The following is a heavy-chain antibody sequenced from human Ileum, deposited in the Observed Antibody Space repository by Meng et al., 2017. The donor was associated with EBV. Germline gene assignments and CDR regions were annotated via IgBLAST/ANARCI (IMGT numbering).Heavy chain of an antibody. CDR1: GGSISSSNW. D-gene: IGHD3-22*01. Sequence: QVQLQGSGPGLVKPSGTLSLTCAVSGGSISSSNWWSWVRQPPGKGLEWIGYIYYSGSTSYNPSLKSRVTMSVDTSKNQFSLNLNSVTAVDTAVYYCARNVPGTSAYYDWGQGTLVTVSS. CDR3: ARNVPGTSAYYD. CDR2: IYYSGST. J-gene: IGHJ4*02. V-gene: IGHV4-4*02.